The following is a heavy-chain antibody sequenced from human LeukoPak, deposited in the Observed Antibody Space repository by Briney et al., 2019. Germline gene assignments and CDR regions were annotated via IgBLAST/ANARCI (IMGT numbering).Heavy chain of an antibody. CDR3: AKDIGFGVAGAIDY. CDR2: ISSSSSYI. D-gene: IGHD3-3*01. V-gene: IGHV3-21*04. J-gene: IGHJ4*02. CDR1: GFTFSSYS. Sequence: GGSLRLSCAASGFTFSSYSMNWVRQAPGKGLEWVSSISSSSSYIYYADSVKGRFTISRDNAKNSLYLQMNSLRAEDTALYYCAKDIGFGVAGAIDYWGQGTLVTVSS.